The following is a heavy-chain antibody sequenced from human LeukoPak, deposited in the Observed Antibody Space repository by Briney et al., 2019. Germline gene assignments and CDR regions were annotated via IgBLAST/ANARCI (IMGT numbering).Heavy chain of an antibody. CDR3: ESDSYSPEYFQH. CDR2: IYSGGST. D-gene: IGHD1-26*01. V-gene: IGHV3-66*01. CDR1: GFSVSNNY. Sequence: SGGSLRLSCAASGFSVSNNYMSWDRQAPGKGLEWVSVIYSGGSTFYADSVKGRFTISRDNSKNTLYLQMNSLRAEDAAVYYCESDSYSPEYFQHWGQGTLVTVSS. J-gene: IGHJ1*01.